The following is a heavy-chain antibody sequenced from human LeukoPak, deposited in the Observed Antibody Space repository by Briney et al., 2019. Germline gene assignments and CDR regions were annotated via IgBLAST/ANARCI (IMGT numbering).Heavy chain of an antibody. V-gene: IGHV1-69*13. CDR2: IIPIFGTA. D-gene: IGHD2-15*01. CDR3: ARALEPALYYGMDV. Sequence: SVTVSCTASGGTFSSYAISWVRQAPGQGLEWMGGIIPIFGTANYAQKFQGRVTITADESTSTAYMELSSLRSEDTAVYYCARALEPALYYGMDVWGQGTTVTVSS. CDR1: GGTFSSYA. J-gene: IGHJ6*02.